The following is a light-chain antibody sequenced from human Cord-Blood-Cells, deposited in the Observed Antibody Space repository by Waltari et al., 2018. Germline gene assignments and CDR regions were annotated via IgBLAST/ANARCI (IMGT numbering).Light chain of an antibody. CDR3: QQRSNWLT. CDR2: AAS. J-gene: IGKJ4*01. CDR1: QSVSSY. V-gene: IGKV3-11*01. Sequence: EIVLKQSPATLSLSPGERATLSFRASQSVSSYLAWYQQKPGQAPRLLIYAASNRATGIPARFSGRGSGTDFTLTISSLEPEDFAVYYCQQRSNWLTFGGGTKVEIK.